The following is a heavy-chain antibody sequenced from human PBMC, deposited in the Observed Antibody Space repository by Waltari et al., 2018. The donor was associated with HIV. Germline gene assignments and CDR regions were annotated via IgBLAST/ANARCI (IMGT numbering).Heavy chain of an antibody. V-gene: IGHV3-23*01. CDR1: GFTFGGYA. J-gene: IGHJ4*02. Sequence: EVQLLESGGGLVQPGGSLRPSCAARGFTFGGYAMTWVRLAPGKGLEWVSGISGSGGSTFYADSVKGRFAISRDNSKNTLYLQMNTLRAEDTAVYYCAKFRGSGSDYWGQGAQVTVSS. CDR2: ISGSGGST. D-gene: IGHD3-10*01. CDR3: AKFRGSGSDY.